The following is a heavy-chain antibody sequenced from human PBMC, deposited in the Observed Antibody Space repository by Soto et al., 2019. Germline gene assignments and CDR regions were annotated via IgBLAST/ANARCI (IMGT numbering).Heavy chain of an antibody. CDR2: IIPILGIA. CDR3: ARASGSSWTRGDWFDP. J-gene: IGHJ5*02. V-gene: IGHV1-69*02. D-gene: IGHD6-13*01. CDR1: GGTFSSYT. Sequence: SVKVSCKASGGTFSSYTISWVRQAPGQGLEWMGRIIPILGIANYAQKFQGRVTITADKSTSTAYMELSSLRSEDTAVYYCARASGSSWTRGDWFDPWGQGTLVTVS.